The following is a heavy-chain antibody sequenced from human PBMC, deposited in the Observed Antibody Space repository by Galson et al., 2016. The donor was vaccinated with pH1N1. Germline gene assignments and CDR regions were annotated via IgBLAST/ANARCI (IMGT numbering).Heavy chain of an antibody. Sequence: SVKVSCKASGGTFGSYGINWVRQAPGQGLEWMGGIIPILNTAKHAQNFQGRVTITADESTTTAYMELSSLRSEDTAVYYCAREDYYDTDLSDWYFDLWGRGTLLTVSS. V-gene: IGHV1-69*13. CDR2: IIPILNTA. J-gene: IGHJ2*01. CDR3: AREDYYDTDLSDWYFDL. CDR1: GGTFGSYG. D-gene: IGHD3-22*01.